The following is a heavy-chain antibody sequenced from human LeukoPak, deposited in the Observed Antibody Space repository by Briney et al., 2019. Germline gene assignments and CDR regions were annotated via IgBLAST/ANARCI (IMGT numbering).Heavy chain of an antibody. D-gene: IGHD3-22*01. CDR3: AKFSGSSGYYEDFDY. V-gene: IGHV3-74*01. CDR2: INSDGSNT. Sequence: PGGSLRLPCAASGFTFSSYCMHWVRQAPGKGLVWVSRINSDGSNTNYADSVKGRFTISRDNSKNTLYLQMNSLRAEDTAIYYCAKFSGSSGYYEDFDYWGQGTLVTVSS. CDR1: GFTFSSYC. J-gene: IGHJ4*02.